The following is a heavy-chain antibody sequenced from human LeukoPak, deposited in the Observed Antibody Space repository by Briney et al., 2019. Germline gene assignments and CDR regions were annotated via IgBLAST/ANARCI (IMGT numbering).Heavy chain of an antibody. Sequence: PGGSLRLSCVASGFTVSNDGMNWVRQAPGKGLEWISFLSVADTTSYADSVKGRFTISRHNAKNSLFLQMNSLRPEDTAVYYCARGRDYGQDHWGQGTLVTVSS. CDR3: ARGRDYGQDH. CDR1: GFTVSNDG. D-gene: IGHD4/OR15-4a*01. V-gene: IGHV3-48*03. CDR2: LSVADTT. J-gene: IGHJ4*02.